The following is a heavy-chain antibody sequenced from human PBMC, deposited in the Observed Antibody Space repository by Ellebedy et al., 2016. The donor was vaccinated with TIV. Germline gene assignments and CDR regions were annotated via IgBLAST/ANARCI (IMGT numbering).Heavy chain of an antibody. D-gene: IGHD3-10*01. CDR2: IRNDGNKA. V-gene: IGHV3-33*01. J-gene: IGHJ5*01. CDR3: ARWYGSGTYYLDP. CDR1: GFTFSSYG. Sequence: GESLKISCAASGFTFSSYGMHWVRQAPGKGLEWVAAIRNDGNKAYYADSVKGRFTISKENSKNTLYLQMTSLRAEDTALYYCARWYGSGTYYLDPWGQGTLVTVSS.